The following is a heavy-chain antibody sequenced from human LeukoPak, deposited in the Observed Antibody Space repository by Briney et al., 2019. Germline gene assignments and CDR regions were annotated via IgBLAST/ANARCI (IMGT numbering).Heavy chain of an antibody. D-gene: IGHD5-18*01. CDR3: TDTATATGDAFDI. J-gene: IGHJ3*02. CDR1: GFTFSNAW. CDR2: IKSKTDGGTT. V-gene: IGHV3-15*01. Sequence: PGGSLRLSCAASGFTFSNAWMSWVRQAPGKGLEWVGRIKSKTDGGTTDYAAPVKGRFTISRDDSKNTLYLQMNSLKTEDTAVYYCTDTATATGDAFDIWGQGTMVTVSS.